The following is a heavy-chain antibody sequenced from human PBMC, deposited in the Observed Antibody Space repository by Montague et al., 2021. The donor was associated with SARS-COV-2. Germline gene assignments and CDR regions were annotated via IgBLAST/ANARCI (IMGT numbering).Heavy chain of an antibody. V-gene: IGHV3-20*04. CDR1: GFNFDDYG. Sequence: SLRLSCAASGFNFDDYGMSWVRQGPGKGLEWVSSINWNSDSTAYADSVKGRFTISRNNAKKSLYLQMNSLRDEDTALYYCARDRGFSYLDAFDIWGQGTMVTVSS. CDR3: ARDRGFSYLDAFDI. CDR2: INWNSDST. J-gene: IGHJ3*02. D-gene: IGHD5-18*01.